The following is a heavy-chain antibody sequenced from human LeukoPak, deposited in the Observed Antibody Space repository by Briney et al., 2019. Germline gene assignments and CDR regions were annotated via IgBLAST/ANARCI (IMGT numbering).Heavy chain of an antibody. CDR2: IKQDGSEK. J-gene: IGHJ4*02. Sequence: PGGSLRLSCAASGFTFSSYWMSWVRQAPGKGLEWVANIKQDGSEKYYVDSVKGRFTISRDNSKNTLYLQMNNLRAEDTAVYYCAKTRGSGPFDYWGQGTLVTVPS. V-gene: IGHV3-7*03. D-gene: IGHD3-10*01. CDR3: AKTRGSGPFDY. CDR1: GFTFSSYW.